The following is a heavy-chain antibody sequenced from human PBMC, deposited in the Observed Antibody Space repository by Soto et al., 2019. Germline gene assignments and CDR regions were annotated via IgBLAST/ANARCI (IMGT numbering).Heavy chain of an antibody. J-gene: IGHJ6*02. CDR2: IIPILGIA. D-gene: IGHD3-10*01. CDR3: ARGGKVRGVIRCYYYGMDV. V-gene: IGHV1-69*02. Sequence: QVQLVQSGAEVKKPGSSVKVSCKASGGTFSSYTISWVRQAPGQGLEWMGRIIPILGIANYEQKFQGRVTITADNSTSTAYMELSSLRSEDTAVYYCARGGKVRGVIRCYYYGMDVWGQGTTVTVSS. CDR1: GGTFSSYT.